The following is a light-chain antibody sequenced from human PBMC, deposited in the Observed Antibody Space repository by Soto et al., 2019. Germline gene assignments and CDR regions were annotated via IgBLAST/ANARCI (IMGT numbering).Light chain of an antibody. V-gene: IGKV3-20*01. CDR3: QQYGSSPRT. Sequence: EIVLTQSPGTLSLSPGERATLSCRAGQSVDNSNLAWYQQKLGRAPRLLISGASTRATGIPDRFSGSGSGTDFTLTIARLEPEDFAVYYCQQYGSSPRTFGRGTRLEIK. J-gene: IGKJ5*01. CDR2: GAS. CDR1: QSVDNSN.